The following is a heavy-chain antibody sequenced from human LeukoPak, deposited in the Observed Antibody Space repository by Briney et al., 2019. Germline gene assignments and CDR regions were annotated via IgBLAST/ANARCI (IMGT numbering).Heavy chain of an antibody. D-gene: IGHD2-2*01. CDR3: ARQGPPAAAIPLYYGMDV. J-gene: IGHJ6*02. CDR1: GFTLSSSG. Sequence: PGGSLRLSCAASGFTLSSSGMTWVRQTPGKGLEWVSTITGATGATYYAGSVKGRFTISRDTSKNTLYLQMNSLRAEDTALYYCARQGPPAAAIPLYYGMDVWGQGTTVTVSS. V-gene: IGHV3-23*01. CDR2: ITGATGAT.